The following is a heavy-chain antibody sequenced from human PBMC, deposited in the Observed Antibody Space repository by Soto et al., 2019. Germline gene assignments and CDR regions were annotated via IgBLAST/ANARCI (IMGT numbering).Heavy chain of an antibody. Sequence: QVQLQESGPGLVKPSQTLSLTCTVSGGSISSGGYYWSWLRQHPGKGLEWIGYIYYSRSTYYNPSLKLQVTISVDTSKNQFSLKLSSVTAADTAVYYCASSSIAVAAEDYWGQGTLVTVSS. CDR3: ASSSIAVAAEDY. CDR2: IYYSRST. D-gene: IGHD6-19*01. V-gene: IGHV4-31*01. CDR1: GGSISSGGYY. J-gene: IGHJ4*02.